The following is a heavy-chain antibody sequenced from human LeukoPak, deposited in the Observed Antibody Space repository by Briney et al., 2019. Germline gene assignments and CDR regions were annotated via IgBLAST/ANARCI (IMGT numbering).Heavy chain of an antibody. V-gene: IGHV3-74*01. Sequence: GGSLRLSCAASGFTFSSYAMHWVRQAPGKGLVWVSRINSDGISMAYADSVRGRFTISRDNAKNTLYLQMNSLRAEDTAVYYCARDVPSNRYSSTCLDVWGQGTTVTVSS. D-gene: IGHD6-13*01. CDR1: GFTFSSYA. CDR2: INSDGISM. CDR3: ARDVPSNRYSSTCLDV. J-gene: IGHJ6*02.